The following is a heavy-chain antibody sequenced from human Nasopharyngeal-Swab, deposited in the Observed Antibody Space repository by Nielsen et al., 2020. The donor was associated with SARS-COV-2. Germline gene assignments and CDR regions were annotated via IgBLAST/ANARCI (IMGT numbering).Heavy chain of an antibody. CDR2: ISSSSSYI. V-gene: IGHV3-21*01. Sequence: GGSLRLSCAASGLTFRSYSMNWVRQAPGKGLEWVSSISSSSSYIYYADSVKGRFTISRDNAKNSLYLQMNSLRAEDTAVYYCARDRSVGYGMDVWGQGTTVTVSS. CDR1: GLTFRSYS. D-gene: IGHD2-15*01. J-gene: IGHJ6*02. CDR3: ARDRSVGYGMDV.